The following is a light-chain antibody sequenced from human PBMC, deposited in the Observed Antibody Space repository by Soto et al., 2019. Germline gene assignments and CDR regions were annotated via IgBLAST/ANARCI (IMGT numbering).Light chain of an antibody. CDR3: GTCDSSLSASHV. Sequence: QSVLTQPPSVSAAPGQKVPISCSGSSSNIGNNYVSWYQQLPGTAPKLLIYANNKRPSGIPDLFSGSKSGTSATLGITRLQTGDEADYYRGTCDSSLSASHVFGTGTKLTDL. CDR1: SSNIGNNY. V-gene: IGLV1-51*02. J-gene: IGLJ1*01. CDR2: ANN.